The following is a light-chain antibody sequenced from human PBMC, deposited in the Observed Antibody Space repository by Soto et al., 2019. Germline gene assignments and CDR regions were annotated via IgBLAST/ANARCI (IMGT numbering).Light chain of an antibody. J-gene: IGKJ4*01. CDR1: QSISRT. Sequence: EIVLTQSPDTLSVSPGERATLSCRASQSISRTLAWYQQKSGQPPRLLIYGASTRATGIPARFSGSGSGTEFTLTISSLQSEDVGVYYCQQYDNWPPKTFGGGTKVDIK. CDR2: GAS. CDR3: QQYDNWPPKT. V-gene: IGKV3-15*01.